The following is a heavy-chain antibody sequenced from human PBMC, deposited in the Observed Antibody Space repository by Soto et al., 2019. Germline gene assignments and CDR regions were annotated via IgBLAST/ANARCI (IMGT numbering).Heavy chain of an antibody. Sequence: SVKVSCKASGLTFRTSAVQWVRQGRGQRLEWVGWIVAGSGVTNYAQEFQDRVIITRDTSTSTAYMELSRLRSDDTAVYYCTASYPYDFWSGYSRYYFDYWGQGTLVTVSS. CDR3: TASYPYDFWSGYSRYYFDY. CDR2: IVAGSGVT. D-gene: IGHD3-3*01. V-gene: IGHV1-58*01. J-gene: IGHJ4*02. CDR1: GLTFRTSA.